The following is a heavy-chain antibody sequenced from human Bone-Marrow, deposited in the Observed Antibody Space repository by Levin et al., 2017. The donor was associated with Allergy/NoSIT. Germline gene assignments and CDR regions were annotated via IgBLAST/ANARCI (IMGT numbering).Heavy chain of an antibody. CDR3: ARDHGSKSYYYAMDV. CDR1: GFAFSSYW. J-gene: IGHJ6*02. Sequence: HPSETLSLTCAASGFAFSSYWMHWVRQAPGKGLVWVSRIQFDGSSIDYADSVKGRFTVSRDNAKNTLYLQMNSLRAEDSAVYYCARDHGSKSYYYAMDVWGQGTTVTVSS. V-gene: IGHV3-74*01. CDR2: IQFDGSSI. D-gene: IGHD4-11*01.